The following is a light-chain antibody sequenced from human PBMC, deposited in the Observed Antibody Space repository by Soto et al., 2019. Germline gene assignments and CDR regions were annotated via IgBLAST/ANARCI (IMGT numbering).Light chain of an antibody. Sequence: DIQMTQSPSTLSASVGDRVTITCRASQTISSFLAWYQHKPGEAPKLLIAEASSLESGVPSRFSGSGSGTEFTLTISSLQPEDFATYYCQQSYSTPLTFGGGSMVDIK. CDR3: QQSYSTPLT. CDR2: EAS. CDR1: QTISSF. J-gene: IGKJ4*01. V-gene: IGKV1-5*01.